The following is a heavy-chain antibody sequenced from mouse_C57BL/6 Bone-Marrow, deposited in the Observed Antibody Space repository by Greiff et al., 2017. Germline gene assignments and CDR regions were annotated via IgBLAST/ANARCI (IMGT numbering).Heavy chain of an antibody. J-gene: IGHJ3*01. CDR1: GFSLSTFGMG. V-gene: IGHV8-8*01. CDR3: AGGIYDYDGGWFAY. CDR2: IWWDDDK. D-gene: IGHD2-4*01. Sequence: QVTLKESGPGILQPSQTLSLTCSFSGFSLSTFGMGVGWIRQPSGKGLEWLAHIWWDDDKYYNPALKSRLTISKDTSKNQVFLKIANVDTADTATYYCAGGIYDYDGGWFAYWGQGTLVTVSA.